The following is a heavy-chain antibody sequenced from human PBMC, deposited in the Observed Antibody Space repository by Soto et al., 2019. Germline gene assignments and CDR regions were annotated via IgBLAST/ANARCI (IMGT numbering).Heavy chain of an antibody. CDR1: GFSLSGTGMR. V-gene: IGHV2-70*04. J-gene: IGHJ6*02. CDR3: ARDFYGMDV. CDR2: IDWEDTK. Sequence: SGPTLVNPTQTLTLTCTVSGFSLSGTGMRVTWIRQPPGKALEWLARIDWEDTKLYSTSLKTRLSISKDTSKNQVVLTMTNMDPADTATYYCARDFYGMDVWGQGTTVTVSS.